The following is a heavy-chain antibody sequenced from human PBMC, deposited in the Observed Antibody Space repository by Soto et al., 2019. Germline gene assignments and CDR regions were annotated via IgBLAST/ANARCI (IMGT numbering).Heavy chain of an antibody. CDR3: AKVGFSGSSTYYYYYGMDV. J-gene: IGHJ6*02. V-gene: IGHV3-30*18. Sequence: QVQLVESGGGVVQPGRSLRLSCAASGFTFSNYGMHWVCQAPGKGLEWVAVISYDGGNKYHADSVKGRFTISRDNSKNTLYLQMNSLRAEDTAVYYCAKVGFSGSSTYYYYYGMDVWGQGTTVTVSS. CDR2: ISYDGGNK. CDR1: GFTFSNYG. D-gene: IGHD1-26*01.